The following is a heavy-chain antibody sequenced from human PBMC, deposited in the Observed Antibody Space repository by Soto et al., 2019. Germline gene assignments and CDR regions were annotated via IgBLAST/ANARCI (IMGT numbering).Heavy chain of an antibody. Sequence: QVQLVESGGGVVQTGASLRISCSASGFTFTSFAIHWVRQDPGKGLEWVAVISENGVNKYSAESVRGRFVISRENYKNTVELEMNSLRPEDTAVYFCARRLTATVSALGYWGQGTLISVSS. J-gene: IGHJ4*02. V-gene: IGHV3-30*09. CDR3: ARRLTATVSALGY. CDR2: ISENGVNK. D-gene: IGHD2-8*01. CDR1: GFTFTSFA.